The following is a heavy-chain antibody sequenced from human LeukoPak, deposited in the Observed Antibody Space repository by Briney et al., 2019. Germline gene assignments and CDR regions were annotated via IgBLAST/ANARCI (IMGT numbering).Heavy chain of an antibody. CDR3: AKSRTTGSASSDY. Sequence: AASVKVSCKASGCTFTSYYIHWVRQAPGQGLEWMAIMNPSDGSTSYAQKFRGRVTMTRDTSTTTVYMEMSNLSSEDTAMYYCAKSRTTGSASSDYWGQGSLVTVSS. CDR2: MNPSDGST. V-gene: IGHV1-46*01. D-gene: IGHD2-8*02. J-gene: IGHJ4*02. CDR1: GCTFTSYY.